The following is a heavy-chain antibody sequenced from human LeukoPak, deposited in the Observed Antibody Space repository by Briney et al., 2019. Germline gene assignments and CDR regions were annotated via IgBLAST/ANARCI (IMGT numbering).Heavy chain of an antibody. D-gene: IGHD3-10*01. J-gene: IGHJ4*02. V-gene: IGHV3-23*01. CDR3: AKAFDYGSGSNYKTFDY. CDR1: GFTFSSYA. CDR2: ISGRDGRT. Sequence: GGSLRLSSAASGFTFSSYAMSWVRQAPGKGLEWVSGISGRDGRTYYADSVKGRFTISRDNSKNTLDLQMNSLRAEDTAVYYCAKAFDYGSGSNYKTFDYWGQGTLVTVSS.